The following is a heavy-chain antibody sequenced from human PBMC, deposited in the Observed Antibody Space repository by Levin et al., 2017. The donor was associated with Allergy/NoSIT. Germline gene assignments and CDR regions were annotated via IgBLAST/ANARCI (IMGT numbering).Heavy chain of an antibody. CDR3: VRNLGWYRLDY. CDR2: IKGDGSEG. D-gene: IGHD2-21*01. Sequence: SCVASGFTLGGSWMTWLRQAPGRGLEWVANIKGDGSEGGSVDSVKGRFTVSRDNAENSVFLQMNSLRGEETAVYYCVRNLGWYRLDYWGQGTLVTVSS. V-gene: IGHV3-7*04. J-gene: IGHJ4*02. CDR1: GFTLGGSW.